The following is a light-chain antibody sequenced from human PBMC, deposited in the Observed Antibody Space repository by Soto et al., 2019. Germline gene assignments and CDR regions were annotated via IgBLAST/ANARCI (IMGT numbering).Light chain of an antibody. V-gene: IGKV3-20*01. CDR3: QYHDTSRT. Sequence: IVLTQSPDTLSLSPGERATLSCRASQDVASTYLAWYQQKPGQAPRLLIYGASGRAAGVAERFSGSGSGTQFTLTISRLEPEDFAVYYCQYHDTSRTFAQGTRVEI. CDR2: GAS. J-gene: IGKJ1*01. CDR1: QDVASTY.